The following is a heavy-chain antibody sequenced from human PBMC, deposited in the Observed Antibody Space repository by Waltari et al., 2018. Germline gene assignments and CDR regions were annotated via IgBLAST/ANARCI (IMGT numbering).Heavy chain of an antibody. CDR1: GFPFSSYA. Sequence: QVQLVESGGGVVQPGRSLRLSCAASGFPFSSYAMHWVRQAPGKGLEWVAVISNDGRNKYYADSVKGRFTISRDNSKNTLYLQMNSLRAEDTAVYYCARDLGRNGYDGDYWGQGTLVTVSS. D-gene: IGHD5-12*01. V-gene: IGHV3-30*04. CDR3: ARDLGRNGYDGDY. CDR2: ISNDGRNK. J-gene: IGHJ4*02.